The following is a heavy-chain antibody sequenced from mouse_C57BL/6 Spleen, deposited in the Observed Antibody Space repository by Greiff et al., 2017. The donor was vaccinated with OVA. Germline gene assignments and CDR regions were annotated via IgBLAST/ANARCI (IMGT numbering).Heavy chain of an antibody. CDR3: ARGDYGRYYFDY. J-gene: IGHJ2*01. CDR1: GYTFTSYW. CDR2: IDPSDSYT. V-gene: IGHV1-50*01. Sequence: VKLQQPGAELVKPGASVKLSCKASGYTFTSYWMQWVKQRPGQGLEWIGEIDPSDSYTNYNQKFKGKATLTVDTSSSTAYMQLSSLTSEDSAVYYCARGDYGRYYFDYWGQGTTLTVSS. D-gene: IGHD1-1*01.